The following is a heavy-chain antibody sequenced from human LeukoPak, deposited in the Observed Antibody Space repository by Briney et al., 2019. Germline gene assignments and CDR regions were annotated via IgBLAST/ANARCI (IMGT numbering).Heavy chain of an antibody. J-gene: IGHJ4*02. CDR3: ARHAIVGAHYHFDS. CDR1: GFTLSNYW. CDR2: IKQDGSEE. Sequence: GGSLRLSCAASGFTLSNYWMTWVRQAPGKGLEWVANIKQDGSEENYVDSVKGRFTISRDNVKNSLSLQMVNLRAEDTAIYCCARHAIVGAHYHFDSWGQGTLVTVSS. D-gene: IGHD1-26*01. V-gene: IGHV3-7*03.